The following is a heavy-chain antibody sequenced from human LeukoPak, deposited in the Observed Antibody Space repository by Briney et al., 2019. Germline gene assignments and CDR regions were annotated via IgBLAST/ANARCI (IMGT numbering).Heavy chain of an antibody. D-gene: IGHD5-18*01. J-gene: IGHJ4*02. CDR1: GFTFSDYY. CDR3: ARGSDTAMVPLSY. Sequence: GGSLRLSCAASGFTFSDYYMSWIRQAPGKGLEWVSYISSSGSTIYYADSVKGRFTISRDNAKNSLYLQMNSLRAEDTAVDYCARGSDTAMVPLSYWGQGTLVTVSS. V-gene: IGHV3-11*01. CDR2: ISSSGSTI.